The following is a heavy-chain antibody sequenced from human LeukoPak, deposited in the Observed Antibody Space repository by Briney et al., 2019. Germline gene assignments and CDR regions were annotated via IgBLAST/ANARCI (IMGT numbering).Heavy chain of an antibody. D-gene: IGHD2-2*02. J-gene: IGHJ4*02. CDR3: AKDVGYCSSTTCYKPFDY. CDR1: GFTFSNYA. CDR2: FSGISGST. Sequence: GGSLRLSCAASGFTFSNYAMSWVRQAPGKGLEWVSSFSGISGSTYYADSVKGRFTIPRDNSKNTLYLQMNSLRAEDTAVYYCAKDVGYCSSTTCYKPFDYWGQGTLVTVSS. V-gene: IGHV3-23*01.